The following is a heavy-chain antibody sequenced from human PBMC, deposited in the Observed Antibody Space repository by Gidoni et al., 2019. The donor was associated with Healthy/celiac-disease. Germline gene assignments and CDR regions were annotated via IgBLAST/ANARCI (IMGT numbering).Heavy chain of an antibody. CDR3: ARIAVAGGYYYYYGMDV. V-gene: IGHV3-7*01. J-gene: IGHJ6*02. CDR1: GFTFSSYW. D-gene: IGHD6-19*01. Sequence: EVQLVESGGGLVQPGGSLRLSCAASGFTFSSYWMSWVRQAPGKGLEWVANIKQDGSEKYYVDSVKGRFTISRDNAKNSLYLQMNSLRAEDTAVYYCARIAVAGGYYYYYGMDVWGQGTTVTVSS. CDR2: IKQDGSEK.